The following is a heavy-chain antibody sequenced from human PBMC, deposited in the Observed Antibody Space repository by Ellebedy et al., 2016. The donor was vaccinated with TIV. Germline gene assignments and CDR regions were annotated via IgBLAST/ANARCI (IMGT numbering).Heavy chain of an antibody. D-gene: IGHD2-15*01. CDR3: ARYPRHCSGGSCTNDY. CDR2: IDPSDSYT. J-gene: IGHJ4*02. Sequence: GESLKISCKGSGYSFTSYWISWVRQMPGKGLEWMGRIDPSDSYTNYSPSFQGHVTISADKSITTAYLQWSSLKASDSAMYYCARYPRHCSGGSCTNDYWGQGTLVTVSS. CDR1: GYSFTSYW. V-gene: IGHV5-10-1*01.